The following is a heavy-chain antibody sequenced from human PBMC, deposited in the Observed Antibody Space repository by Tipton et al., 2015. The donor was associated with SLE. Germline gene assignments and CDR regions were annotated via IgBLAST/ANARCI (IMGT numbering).Heavy chain of an antibody. J-gene: IGHJ4*02. CDR3: ARETSYYFDL. CDR2: INHSGRI. CDR1: VGSFSGYY. Sequence: LRLSCTVNVGSFSGYYWSWIRQTPGKGLEWIGQINHSGRINYNPSLKSRVTVGVDTSKNQFSLTLSSVTAADTAVYYCARETSYYFDLWGQGTLVTVSS. V-gene: IGHV4-34*01.